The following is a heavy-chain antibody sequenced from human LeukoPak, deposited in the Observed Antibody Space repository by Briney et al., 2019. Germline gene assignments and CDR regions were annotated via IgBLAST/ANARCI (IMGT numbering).Heavy chain of an antibody. Sequence: GGSLRLSCAASGFTFSSYSMNWVRQAPGKGLEWVAVISYDGSNKYYADSVKGRFTISRDNSKNTLYLQMNSLRAEDTAVYYCAREGITMIVVVIDAFDIWGQGTMVTVSS. J-gene: IGHJ3*02. V-gene: IGHV3-30*03. CDR1: GFTFSSYS. CDR3: AREGITMIVVVIDAFDI. D-gene: IGHD3-22*01. CDR2: ISYDGSNK.